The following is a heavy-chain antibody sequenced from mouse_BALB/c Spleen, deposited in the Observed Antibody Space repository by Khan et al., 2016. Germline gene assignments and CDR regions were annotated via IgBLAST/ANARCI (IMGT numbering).Heavy chain of an antibody. V-gene: IGHV10-1*02. CDR3: VGYDYDY. CDR1: EFTFNTYA. J-gene: IGHJ4*01. CDR2: IRSKSDNYAT. D-gene: IGHD2-4*01. Sequence: VQLKESGGGLVQPKGSLKLSCAASEFTFNTYAMNWVRQAPGKGLEWVARIRSKSDNYATYYADSVKDRFTISRDDSQGMLYLQMNNLKTEDTAMYYCVGYDYDYWGQGISVTVSS.